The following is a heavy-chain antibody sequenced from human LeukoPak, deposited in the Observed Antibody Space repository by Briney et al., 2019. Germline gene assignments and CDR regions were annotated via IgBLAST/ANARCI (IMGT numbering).Heavy chain of an antibody. D-gene: IGHD6-19*01. CDR3: ARGYTGIAVAGPHRTFCWYFDL. V-gene: IGHV1-3*01. Sequence: GASVKVSCKASGYTFTSYAMHWVRQAPGQRLEWMGWINAGNGNTKYSQKFQGRVTITRDTSASTAYMELSSLRSEDTAVYYCARGYTGIAVAGPHRTFCWYFDLWGRGTPVTVSS. CDR1: GYTFTSYA. CDR2: INAGNGNT. J-gene: IGHJ2*01.